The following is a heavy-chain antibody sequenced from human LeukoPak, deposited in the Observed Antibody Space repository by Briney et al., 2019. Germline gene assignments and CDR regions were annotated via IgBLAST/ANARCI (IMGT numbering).Heavy chain of an antibody. V-gene: IGHV3-48*01. CDR3: ASPFDH. CDR1: GFTFSSYS. Sequence: GGSLRLSCAASGFTFSSYSMNWVRQAPGKGLEWVSYIDSSSSTIYYADSVKGRFTISRDNAKNSLYLQMSSLRAEDTAVYYCASPFDHWGQGTLVTVSS. CDR2: IDSSSSTI. J-gene: IGHJ4*02.